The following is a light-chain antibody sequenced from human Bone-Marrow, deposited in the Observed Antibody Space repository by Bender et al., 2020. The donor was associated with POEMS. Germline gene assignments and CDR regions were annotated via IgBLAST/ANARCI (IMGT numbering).Light chain of an antibody. CDR2: ESR. V-gene: IGLV2-11*01. CDR3: CSYTETPTSDVL. J-gene: IGLJ3*02. CDR1: GSDVGRYKY. Sequence: QSALTQPRSVSGSPGQSVTISCTGSGSDVGRYKYVSWYQHRPGKAPKLIIYESRQRPSGVSNRFSGSKSANTASLTISGLQAEDEGDYYCCSYTETPTSDVLFGGGTKLTVL.